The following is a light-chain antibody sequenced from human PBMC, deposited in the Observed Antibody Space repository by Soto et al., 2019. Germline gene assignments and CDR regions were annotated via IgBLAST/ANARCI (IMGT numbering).Light chain of an antibody. V-gene: IGKV1-6*01. CDR1: QGIRND. CDR2: AAS. CDR3: LQEYISTFT. J-gene: IGKJ3*01. Sequence: IQMTQSPSSMSASVGDRVTITCRASQGIRNDLGWYQQKPGKAPKLLIYAASSLQSGVPLRFSVSGSGTDFTLTISSLQTEDFATYDGLQEYISTFTFGPGTKVDIK.